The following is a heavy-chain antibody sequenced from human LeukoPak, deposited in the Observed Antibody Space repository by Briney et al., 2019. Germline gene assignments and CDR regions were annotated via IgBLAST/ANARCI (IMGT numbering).Heavy chain of an antibody. Sequence: SETLSLTCTVSGGSISSNSYYWGWIRQSPGKGLEWIGTIYYSGSTYYNPSLKSRVTISVDTSKNQFSLKLSSVTAADTAVYYCASSISSSWARGFDPWGQGTLVTVSS. CDR3: ASSISSSWARGFDP. J-gene: IGHJ5*02. D-gene: IGHD6-13*01. CDR1: GGSISSNSYY. V-gene: IGHV4-39*01. CDR2: IYYSGST.